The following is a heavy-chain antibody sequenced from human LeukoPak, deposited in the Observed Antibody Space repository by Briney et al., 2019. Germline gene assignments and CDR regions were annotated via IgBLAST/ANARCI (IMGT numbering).Heavy chain of an antibody. J-gene: IGHJ3*02. V-gene: IGHV1-69*06. CDR2: IIPIFGTA. Sequence: ASVKVSCKASGGTFSSYAISWVRQAPGQGLEWMGGIIPIFGTANYAQKFQGRVTITADKSTSTAYMELSSLRSEDTAVYYCARRWELLSHNAFDIWGQGTMVTVSS. CDR1: GGTFSSYA. D-gene: IGHD1-26*01. CDR3: ARRWELLSHNAFDI.